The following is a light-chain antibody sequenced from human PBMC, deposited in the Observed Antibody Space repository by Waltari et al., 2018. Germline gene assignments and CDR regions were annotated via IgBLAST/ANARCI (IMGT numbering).Light chain of an antibody. CDR2: AAS. V-gene: IGKV1-9*01. Sequence: DIQLTQSPSFLSASAGDSVTITCRASQDLNKDLMWYRQKPGKAPNLLIYAASTLQSGYPSRSGGSGSGTACSVTITSLQPEDFATYYCQQLNSYPLTFGGGTKVEIK. J-gene: IGKJ4*01. CDR3: QQLNSYPLT. CDR1: QDLNKD.